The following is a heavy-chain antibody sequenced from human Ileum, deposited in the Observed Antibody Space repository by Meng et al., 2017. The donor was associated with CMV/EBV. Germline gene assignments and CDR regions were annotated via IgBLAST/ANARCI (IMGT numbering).Heavy chain of an antibody. CDR1: GFTFSSYW. Sequence: GGSLRLSCAASGFTFSSYWMHWVRQVPGKGLVWVSRINSDGSSTSYADSVKGRFTISRDNSKNTLYLQMNSLRAEDTAVYYCAKDPYSTSWYYFDCWGQGTLVTVLL. J-gene: IGHJ4*02. D-gene: IGHD6-13*01. CDR2: INSDGSST. CDR3: AKDPYSTSWYYFDC. V-gene: IGHV3-74*01.